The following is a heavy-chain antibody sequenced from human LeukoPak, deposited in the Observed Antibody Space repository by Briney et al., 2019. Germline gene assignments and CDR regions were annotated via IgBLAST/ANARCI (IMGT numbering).Heavy chain of an antibody. V-gene: IGHV3-23*01. CDR2: ITGSGSST. CDR1: GFTFSSYA. D-gene: IGHD1/OR15-1a*01. J-gene: IGHJ4*02. Sequence: GGSLRLSCTASGFTFSSYAMSWVRQAPGKGLEWVSAITGSGSSTYYADSVKGRFTISRDNSKNTLSLQMSSLRAEDTALYYCAKNGPRNNYHYFDCWGQGTLVTVSS. CDR3: AKNGPRNNYHYFDC.